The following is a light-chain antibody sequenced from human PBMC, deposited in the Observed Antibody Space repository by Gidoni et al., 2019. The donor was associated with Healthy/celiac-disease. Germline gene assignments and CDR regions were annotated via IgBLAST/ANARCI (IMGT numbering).Light chain of an antibody. V-gene: IGKV3-11*01. CDR3: QQRSNWPHT. Sequence: ELVLTQSPATLSLSPGARATLSCRASQSVSSYFACYQQKPGQAPRLLIYDASNRATGIPARFSGSGSGTDFTLTISSLEPEDFAVYYCQQRSNWPHTFXXXTKLEIK. J-gene: IGKJ2*01. CDR2: DAS. CDR1: QSVSSY.